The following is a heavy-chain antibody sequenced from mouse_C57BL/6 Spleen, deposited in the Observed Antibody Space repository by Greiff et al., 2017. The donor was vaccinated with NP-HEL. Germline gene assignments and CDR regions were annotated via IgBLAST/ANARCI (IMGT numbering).Heavy chain of an antibody. Sequence: QVQLQQPGAELVKPGASVKLSCKASGYTFTSYWMQWVKQRPGRGLEWIGEIDPSDSYTNYNQKFKGKATLTVDTSSSTAYMQLSSLTSEDSAVYYCAKRDYGSSYVGYWGQGTTLTVSS. J-gene: IGHJ2*01. D-gene: IGHD1-1*01. CDR2: IDPSDSYT. CDR1: GYTFTSYW. CDR3: AKRDYGSSYVGY. V-gene: IGHV1-50*01.